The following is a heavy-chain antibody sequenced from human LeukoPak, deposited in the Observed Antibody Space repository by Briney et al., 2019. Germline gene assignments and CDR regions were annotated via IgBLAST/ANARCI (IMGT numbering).Heavy chain of an antibody. CDR3: ARDFHRRLYDSSGYYPY. D-gene: IGHD3-22*01. CDR1: GFTFSSYS. V-gene: IGHV3-48*01. CDR2: ISSSSSII. J-gene: IGHJ4*02. Sequence: GGSLRLSRAASGFTFSSYSMNWVRQAPGKGLEWVSYISSSSSIIYYADSVKGRFTISRDNAKNSLYLQMNSLRAEDTAVYYCARDFHRRLYDSSGYYPYWGQGSLVTVSS.